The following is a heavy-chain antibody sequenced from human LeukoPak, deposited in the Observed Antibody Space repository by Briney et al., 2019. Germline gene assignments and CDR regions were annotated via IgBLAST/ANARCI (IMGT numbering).Heavy chain of an antibody. V-gene: IGHV1-2*06. D-gene: IGHD1-26*01. Sequence: ASVKVSCKASGYTFTGYYMHWVRQAPGQGLEWMGRINPNSGGTNYAQKFQGRVTMTRDTSISTAYMELSRLRSDDTAVYYCARDPSLAGATSFDYYYYYGMDVWGQGTTVTVSS. J-gene: IGHJ6*02. CDR2: INPNSGGT. CDR1: GYTFTGYY. CDR3: ARDPSLAGATSFDYYYYYGMDV.